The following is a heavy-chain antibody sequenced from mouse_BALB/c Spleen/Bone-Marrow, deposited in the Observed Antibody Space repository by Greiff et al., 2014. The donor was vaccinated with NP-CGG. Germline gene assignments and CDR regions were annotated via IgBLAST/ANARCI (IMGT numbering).Heavy chain of an antibody. CDR2: IWRGGST. CDR1: GFSLTSYG. CDR3: AKSAGFAY. Sequence: VHLVESGPSLVQPSQSLSITCTVSGFSLTSYGLHWVRQSPGKGLEWLGVIWRGGSTDYNAAFMSRLSITKDNSKSQVFFKMNSLQADDTAIYYCAKSAGFAYWGQGTLVTVSA. J-gene: IGHJ3*01. V-gene: IGHV2-5-1*01.